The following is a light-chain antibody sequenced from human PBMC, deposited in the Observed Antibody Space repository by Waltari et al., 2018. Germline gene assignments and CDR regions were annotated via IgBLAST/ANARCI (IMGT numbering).Light chain of an antibody. V-gene: IGKV4-1*01. CDR3: QQYYSTPWT. CDR2: WAS. Sequence: DIVMTQSPDSLAVSLGERATLNCQSSKSVLYSSNNQNSLGWYQQKPGQPPKLLIYWASTRESGVPDRFSGSGSGTDFTLTISSLQAEDVAVYYCQQYYSTPWTFGQGTKVEIK. CDR1: KSVLYSSNNQNS. J-gene: IGKJ1*01.